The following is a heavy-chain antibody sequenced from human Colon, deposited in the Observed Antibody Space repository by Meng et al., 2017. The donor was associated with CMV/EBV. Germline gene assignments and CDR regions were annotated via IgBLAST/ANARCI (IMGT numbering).Heavy chain of an antibody. J-gene: IGHJ2*01. CDR3: ARGIKRRQQLVPGTWYFDL. CDR1: GGSFSGYY. Sequence: SETLSLTCAVYGGSFSGYYWSWIRQPPGKGLEWIGEINHSGSTNYNPSLKSRVTISVDTSKNQFSLKLSSVTAADTAVYYCARGIKRRQQLVPGTWYFDLWGRGTLVTVSS. V-gene: IGHV4-34*01. D-gene: IGHD6-13*01. CDR2: INHSGST.